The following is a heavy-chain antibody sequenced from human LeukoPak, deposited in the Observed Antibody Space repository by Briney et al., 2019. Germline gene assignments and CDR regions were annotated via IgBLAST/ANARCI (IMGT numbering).Heavy chain of an antibody. V-gene: IGHV1-46*01. CDR2: INPSGGST. Sequence: ASVKVSCKASGYTFTSYYMHWVRQAPGQGLEWMGIINPSGGSTSYAQKFQGRVTMTRDTSASTVYMELSSLRSEDTAVYYCARGWSSGWYDLTRNWFDPWGQGTLVTVSS. J-gene: IGHJ5*02. D-gene: IGHD6-19*01. CDR1: GYTFTSYY. CDR3: ARGWSSGWYDLTRNWFDP.